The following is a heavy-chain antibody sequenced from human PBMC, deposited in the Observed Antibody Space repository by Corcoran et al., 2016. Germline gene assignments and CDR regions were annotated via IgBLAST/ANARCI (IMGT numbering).Heavy chain of an antibody. J-gene: IGHJ4*02. V-gene: IGHV4-34*01. CDR2: INHSGST. D-gene: IGHD6-13*01. CDR1: GGSFSGYY. CDR3: ARGSSSWDFDY. Sequence: QLQQWGAGLLKPSETLSLTCAVYGGSFSGYYWSWIRQPPGKGLEWIGEINHSGSTNYNPSLKSRVTISVDTSKNQFSLKLSSVTAADTAVYYCARGSSSWDFDYWGQGTLVTVSS.